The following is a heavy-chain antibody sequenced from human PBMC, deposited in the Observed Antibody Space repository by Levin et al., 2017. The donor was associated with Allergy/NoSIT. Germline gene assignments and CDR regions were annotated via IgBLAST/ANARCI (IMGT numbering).Heavy chain of an antibody. Sequence: HPGGSLRLSCAASGFTFSSYEMNWVRQAPGKGLEWVSYISSSGSTIYYADSVKGRFTISRDNAKNSLYLQMNSLRAEDTAVYYCARGNWNYASYYFDYWGQGTLVTVSS. CDR1: GFTFSSYE. J-gene: IGHJ4*02. CDR2: ISSSGSTI. V-gene: IGHV3-48*03. D-gene: IGHD1-7*01. CDR3: ARGNWNYASYYFDY.